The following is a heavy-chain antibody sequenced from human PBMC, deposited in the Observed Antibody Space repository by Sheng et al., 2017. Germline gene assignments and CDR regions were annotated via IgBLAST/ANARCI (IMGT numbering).Heavy chain of an antibody. CDR3: TTDQVGFGMDV. V-gene: IGHV3-15*01. J-gene: IGHJ6*02. Sequence: EVRLVKSGGGLIKPGESLRLSCAASGFSFSITWMSWVRQAPGKGLEWVGRIKSETDGGTTEYAAHVKGRFTISRDNSKDMLFLQMNSLKSEDSAVYYCTTDQVGFGMDVWGRGTTVIVSS. CDR1: GFSFSITW. D-gene: IGHD1-26*01. CDR2: IKSETDGGTT.